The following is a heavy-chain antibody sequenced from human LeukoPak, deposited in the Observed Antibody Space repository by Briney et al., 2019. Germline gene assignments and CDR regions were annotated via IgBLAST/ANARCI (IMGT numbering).Heavy chain of an antibody. CDR3: ARDGIAARPTYNWFDP. D-gene: IGHD6-6*01. J-gene: IGHJ5*02. Sequence: GGSLRLSCAASGFTLSSYAMSWVRQAPGKGLEWVSAISGSGGSTYYADSVKGRFTISRDNSKNTLYLQMNSLRAEDTAVYYCARDGIAARPTYNWFDPWGQGTLVTVSS. CDR2: ISGSGGST. V-gene: IGHV3-23*01. CDR1: GFTLSSYA.